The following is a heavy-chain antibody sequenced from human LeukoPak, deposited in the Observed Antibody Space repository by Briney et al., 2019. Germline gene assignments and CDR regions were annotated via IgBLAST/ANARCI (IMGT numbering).Heavy chain of an antibody. CDR2: ISYDGSNK. CDR3: ARGYGPSTIGAATDY. D-gene: IGHD6-13*01. J-gene: IGHJ4*02. Sequence: GGSLRLSCAASGFTFSSYAMHWVRQAPGKGLEWVAVISYDGSNKYYADSVKGRFTISRDNSKNTLYLQMNSLRAEDTAVYYCARGYGPSTIGAATDYWGQGTLVTVSS. V-gene: IGHV3-30-3*01. CDR1: GFTFSSYA.